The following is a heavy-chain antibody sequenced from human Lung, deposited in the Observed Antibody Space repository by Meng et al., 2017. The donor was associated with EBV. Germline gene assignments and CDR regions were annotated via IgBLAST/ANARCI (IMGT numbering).Heavy chain of an antibody. CDR3: ARERGRGWFDP. J-gene: IGHJ5*02. V-gene: IGHV4-4*02. Sequence: QVELQGSGPGLVKPSETLSLTCAVSGGSISSINWWTWVRQPPGKGLEWIGEINHSGSTNYNPSLKSRVTISVDTSKNQFSLKLSSVTAADTAVYYCARERGRGWFDPWGQGTLVTVSS. CDR2: INHSGST. CDR1: GGSISSINW. D-gene: IGHD5-24*01.